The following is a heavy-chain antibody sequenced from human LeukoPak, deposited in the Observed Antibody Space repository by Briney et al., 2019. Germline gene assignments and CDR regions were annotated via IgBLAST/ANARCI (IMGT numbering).Heavy chain of an antibody. Sequence: ASVRVSCKTSGYTFTNYGISWVRQAPGQGLDWMGWISAYSGNTNYVQKFRGRVAMTTDKSTSTVYMDLRSRRSDDTAVYYCARDIATVQHQDWGQGTLVTVSS. CDR2: ISAYSGNT. D-gene: IGHD1-1*01. CDR1: GYTFTNYG. J-gene: IGHJ4*02. V-gene: IGHV1-18*01. CDR3: ARDIATVQHQD.